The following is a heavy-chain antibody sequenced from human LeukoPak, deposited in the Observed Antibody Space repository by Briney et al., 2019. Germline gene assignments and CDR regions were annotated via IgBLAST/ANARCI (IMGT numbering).Heavy chain of an antibody. Sequence: GASVKVSCKASGYTFTSYDINWVRQATGQGLEWMGWMNPNSGNTGYAQKFQGRVTMTRNTSISTAYMELSSLRSEDTAVYYCARGLYNRYYYGSGSYRTNDAFDIWGQGTMVTVSS. CDR1: GYTFTSYD. CDR2: MNPNSGNT. CDR3: ARGLYNRYYYGSGSYRTNDAFDI. J-gene: IGHJ3*02. V-gene: IGHV1-8*01. D-gene: IGHD3-10*01.